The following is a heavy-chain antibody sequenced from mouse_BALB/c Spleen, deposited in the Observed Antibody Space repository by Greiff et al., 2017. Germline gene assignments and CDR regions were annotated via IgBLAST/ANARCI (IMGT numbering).Heavy chain of an antibody. CDR2: IYPGDGDT. CDR1: GYTFTSYW. CDR3: ARWGDGPY. J-gene: IGHJ2*01. Sequence: QVQLKESGAELARPGASVKLSCKASGYTFTSYWMQWVKQRPGQGLEWIGAIYPGDGDTRYTQKFKGKATLTADKSSSTAYMQLSSLASEDSAVYYCARWGDGPYWGQGTTLTVSS. V-gene: IGHV1-87*01. D-gene: IGHD2-3*01.